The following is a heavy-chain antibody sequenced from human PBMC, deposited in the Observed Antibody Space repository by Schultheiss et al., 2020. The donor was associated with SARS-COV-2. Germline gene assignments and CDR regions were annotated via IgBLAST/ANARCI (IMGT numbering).Heavy chain of an antibody. V-gene: IGHV4-34*11. CDR2: IYYSGST. CDR3: ARDNWNYGIDN. J-gene: IGHJ4*02. D-gene: IGHD1-7*01. Sequence: SQTLSLTCAVYGGSFSGYYWSWIRQPPGKGLEWIGYIYYSGSTNYNPSLKSRVTISVDKSKNQFSLKLSSVTAADTAVYYCARDNWNYGIDNWGQGTLVTVSS. CDR1: GGSFSGYY.